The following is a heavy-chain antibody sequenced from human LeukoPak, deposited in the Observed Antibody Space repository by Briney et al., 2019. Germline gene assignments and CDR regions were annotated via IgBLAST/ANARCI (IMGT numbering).Heavy chain of an antibody. V-gene: IGHV3-23*01. D-gene: IGHD1-26*01. CDR1: GFTFSNYA. CDR3: AKTSGGSYFDAFDI. CDR2: ISGSGGST. Sequence: GGSLRLSCAASGFTFSNYAMSWVRQAPGKGLEWVSVISGSGGSTYYADSVKGRFTISRDNSKNTLYLQMNSLRAEDTAIYYCAKTSGGSYFDAFDIWGQVTTVTVSS. J-gene: IGHJ3*02.